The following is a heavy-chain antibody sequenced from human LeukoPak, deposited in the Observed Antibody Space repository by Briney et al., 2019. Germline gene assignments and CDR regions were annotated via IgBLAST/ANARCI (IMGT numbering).Heavy chain of an antibody. J-gene: IGHJ4*02. CDR2: ISGSGGST. CDR1: GFTFSSYA. Sequence: GGSLRLSCAASGFTFSSYAMSWVRQTPGKGLEWVSAISGSGGSTYYADSVKGRFTISRDNSKNMLYLEMNSLRAEDTAVYYCAKRRLKGAGSSWSLDYWGQGTLVTVSS. D-gene: IGHD6-13*01. CDR3: AKRRLKGAGSSWSLDY. V-gene: IGHV3-23*01.